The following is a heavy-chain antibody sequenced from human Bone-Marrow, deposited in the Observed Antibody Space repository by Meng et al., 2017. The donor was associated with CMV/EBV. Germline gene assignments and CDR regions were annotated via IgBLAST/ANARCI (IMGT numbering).Heavy chain of an antibody. CDR3: AASQDAGKYYDFWSGYYTGTGLFDP. J-gene: IGHJ5*02. Sequence: ASVKVSCKASGYTFTGYYMHWVRQAPGQGLEWMGWINPNSGGTNYAQKFQGRVTMTRDMSTSTAYMELSSLRSEDTAVYYCAASQDAGKYYDFWSGYYTGTGLFDPWGQGTLVTVSS. CDR2: INPNSGGT. CDR1: GYTFTGYY. V-gene: IGHV1-2*02. D-gene: IGHD3-3*01.